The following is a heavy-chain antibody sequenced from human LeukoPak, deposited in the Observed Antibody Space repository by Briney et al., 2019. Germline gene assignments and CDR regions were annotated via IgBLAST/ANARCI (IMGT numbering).Heavy chain of an antibody. J-gene: IGHJ3*02. CDR3: ARARIAAAGRTEIVFDI. CDR2: MNPNSGNT. Sequence: ASVKVSCKASGYTFTSYDINWVRQATGQGLEWMGWMNPNSGNTTYAQKFHGRVTMTTNNSISTAYMELSSLRSEDTAVYYCARARIAAAGRTEIVFDIWGQGTRVTVS. CDR1: GYTFTSYD. V-gene: IGHV1-8*01. D-gene: IGHD6-13*01.